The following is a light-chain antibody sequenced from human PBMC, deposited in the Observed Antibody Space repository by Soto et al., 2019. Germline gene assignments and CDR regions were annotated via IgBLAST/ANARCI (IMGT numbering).Light chain of an antibody. CDR3: MQALQTPS. Sequence: DIVMTQSPLSLPVTPGDPASISCMSSQSLLHSNGYNYLDWYLQKPGQSPQLLIYLGSNRASGVPDRFSGSGSGTDFTLKISRVEAEDVGVYYCMQALQTPSFGQGTRLEI. J-gene: IGKJ5*01. V-gene: IGKV2-28*01. CDR1: QSLLHSNGYNY. CDR2: LGS.